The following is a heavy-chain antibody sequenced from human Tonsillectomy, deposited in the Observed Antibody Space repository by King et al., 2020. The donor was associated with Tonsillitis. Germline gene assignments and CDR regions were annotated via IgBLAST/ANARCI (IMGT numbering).Heavy chain of an antibody. CDR1: GFTFSSYG. Sequence: VQLVESGGGVVQPGGSLRLSCAASGFTFSSYGMHWVRQAPGKGLEWVAFIRYDGSNKYYADSVKGRFTISRDNPKNTLYLQMNSLRAEDTAVYYCAKPPKYGSGPPTDYWGQGTLVTVSS. CDR3: AKPPKYGSGPPTDY. V-gene: IGHV3-30*02. D-gene: IGHD3-10*01. CDR2: IRYDGSNK. J-gene: IGHJ4*02.